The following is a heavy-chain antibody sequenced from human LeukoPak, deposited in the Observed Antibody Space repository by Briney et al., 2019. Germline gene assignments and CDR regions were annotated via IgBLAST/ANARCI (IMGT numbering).Heavy chain of an antibody. D-gene: IGHD5-12*01. V-gene: IGHV4-39*01. CDR2: IYYSGST. CDR3: ARHIIVATIMGFDP. Sequence: SETLSLTCTVSGGSISSSSYYWGWIRQPPGKGLEWIGSIYYSGSTYYNPSLKSRVTISVDTSKNQFSLKLSSVTAADTAVYYCARHIIVATIMGFDPWGQGTLVTVSS. J-gene: IGHJ5*02. CDR1: GGSISSSSYY.